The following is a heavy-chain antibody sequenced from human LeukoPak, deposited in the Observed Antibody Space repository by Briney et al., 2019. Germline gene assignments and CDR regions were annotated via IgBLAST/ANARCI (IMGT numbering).Heavy chain of an antibody. Sequence: ASVKVSCKASGYTFTSYYMHWVRQAPGQGLEWMGIINPSGGSTSYAQKFQGRVTMTEDTSTDTAYMELSSLRSEDTAVYYCATGKGDYGSGSYYNIGRDWFDPWGQGTLVTVSS. D-gene: IGHD3-10*01. J-gene: IGHJ5*02. CDR2: INPSGGST. V-gene: IGHV1-46*01. CDR3: ATGKGDYGSGSYYNIGRDWFDP. CDR1: GYTFTSYY.